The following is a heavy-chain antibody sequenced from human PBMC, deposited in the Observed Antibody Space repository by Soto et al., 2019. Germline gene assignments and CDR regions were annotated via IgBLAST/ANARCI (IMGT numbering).Heavy chain of an antibody. CDR2: INAANENI. CDR3: ARVRGATTGDTFAY. CDR1: GYTFTSYT. V-gene: IGHV1-3*01. D-gene: IGHD1-1*01. Sequence: QVRLVQSGAEVKKPGASVKVSCKASGYTFTSYTIHWIRQAPGQRLEWMGYINAANENIKFAEQFQGRVTLTRNASASTGYVELDSLRPEGTAVYYCARVRGATTGDTFAYWGQGTLVTVSS. J-gene: IGHJ4*02.